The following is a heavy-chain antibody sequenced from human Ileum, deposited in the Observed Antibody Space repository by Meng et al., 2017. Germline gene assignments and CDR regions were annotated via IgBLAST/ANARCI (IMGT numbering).Heavy chain of an antibody. V-gene: IGHV4-34*01. D-gene: IGHD4-11*01. CDR3: ARSGVTTVTYLD. Sequence: QVHLRQWGAGLLKPSESLSLTCAIGGGSFSTYYWSWIRQPPGKGLEWIGEISRSGTTNYNPSLKSRVTISVDTSKNQFSLTVTSVTAADSALYYCARSGVTTVTYLDWGQGTLVTVSS. CDR2: ISRSGTT. CDR1: GGSFSTYY. J-gene: IGHJ4*02.